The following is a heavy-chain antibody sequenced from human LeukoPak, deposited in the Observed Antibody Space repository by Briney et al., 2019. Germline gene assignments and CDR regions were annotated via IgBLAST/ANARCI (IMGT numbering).Heavy chain of an antibody. CDR2: IYSSGRT. V-gene: IGHV4-61*02. Sequence: PSETLSLTCTVSGGSISSGSYYWSWIRQPAGKGLEWIGRIYSSGRTNYNPSLKSRVTISIDKSKNQFSLKLSSVTAADTAVYYCARGMTGYFMGRWGQGILVTVSS. CDR3: ARGMTGYFMGR. D-gene: IGHD3-9*01. CDR1: GGSISSGSYY. J-gene: IGHJ4*02.